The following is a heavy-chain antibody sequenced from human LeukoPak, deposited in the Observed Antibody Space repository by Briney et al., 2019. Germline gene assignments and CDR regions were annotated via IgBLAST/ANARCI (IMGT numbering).Heavy chain of an antibody. Sequence: PSETLSLTCTVSGGSISSSSYYWGWIRQPPGKGLEWIGSIYYSGSTYYNPSLKSRVTISVDTSKNQFSLKLSSVTAADTAVYYCAGGGGTYYTFDYWGQGTLVTVSS. CDR2: IYYSGST. V-gene: IGHV4-39*07. D-gene: IGHD3-10*01. CDR3: AGGGGTYYTFDY. J-gene: IGHJ4*02. CDR1: GGSISSSSYY.